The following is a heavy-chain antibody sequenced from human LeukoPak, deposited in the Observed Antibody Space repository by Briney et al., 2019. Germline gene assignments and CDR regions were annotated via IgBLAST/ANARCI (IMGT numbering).Heavy chain of an antibody. CDR2: IWYDGSNK. Sequence: GGSLRLSCAASGFTFSSYGMHWVRQAPGKGLEWVAVIWYDGSNKYYADSVKGRFTISRDNSKNTLYLQMNSLRAEDSAVYYCARDYNYYGSGSYHDYWGQGTLVTVSS. D-gene: IGHD3-10*01. J-gene: IGHJ4*02. CDR3: ARDYNYYGSGSYHDY. CDR1: GFTFSSYG. V-gene: IGHV3-33*01.